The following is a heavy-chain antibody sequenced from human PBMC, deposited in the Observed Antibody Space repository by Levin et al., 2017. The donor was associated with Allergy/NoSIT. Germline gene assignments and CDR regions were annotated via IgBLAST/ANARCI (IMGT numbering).Heavy chain of an antibody. V-gene: IGHV3-30*18. J-gene: IGHJ6*02. Sequence: LSLTCAGSGLTFRNYAMHWVRQAPGKGLEWVAVISNDGSNYYHADSVKGRFTISRDNSKNTLYLQMNSLSAEDTAVYYCAKDMRYCGGACYSDYDDGVDGWGQGTTVIVSS. CDR1: GLTFRNYA. CDR2: ISNDGSNY. D-gene: IGHD2-21*02. CDR3: AKDMRYCGGACYSDYDDGVDG.